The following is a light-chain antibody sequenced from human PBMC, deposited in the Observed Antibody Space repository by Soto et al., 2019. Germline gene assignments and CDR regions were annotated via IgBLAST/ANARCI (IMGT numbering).Light chain of an antibody. V-gene: IGLV2-14*03. J-gene: IGLJ2*01. CDR2: DVS. CDR3: SSYTNCSTL. CDR1: SSDVGGYNY. Sequence: QSALTQPACVSGSPGQSITISCTGTSSDVGGYNYVSWYQQHPGKAPKLMIYDVSNRPSGVSNRFSGSKSGNTASLTISGLQAEDEADYYCSSYTNCSTLFGGGTKLTVL.